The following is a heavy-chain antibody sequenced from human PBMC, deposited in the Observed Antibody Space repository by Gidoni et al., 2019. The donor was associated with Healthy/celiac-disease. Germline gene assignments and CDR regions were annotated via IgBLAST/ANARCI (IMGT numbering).Heavy chain of an antibody. V-gene: IGHV3-30-3*01. D-gene: IGHD6-6*01. Sequence: QAPGKGLEWVAVISYDGSNKYYADSVKGRFTISRDNSKNTLYLQMNSLRAEDTAVYYCARAYSSSSPSSLISEFDYWGQGTLVTVSS. CDR3: ARAYSSSSPSSLISEFDY. J-gene: IGHJ4*02. CDR2: ISYDGSNK.